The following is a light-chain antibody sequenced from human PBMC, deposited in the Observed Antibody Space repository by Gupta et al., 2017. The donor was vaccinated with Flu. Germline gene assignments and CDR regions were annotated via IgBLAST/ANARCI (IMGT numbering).Light chain of an antibody. CDR1: NIGDKR. J-gene: IGLJ3*02. V-gene: IGLV3-21*02. CDR2: DDS. Sequence: SSVLVQPPSVSVAPGQTARITGGGNNIGDKRVHWYQQRPGQAPVPVMYDDSDRPSGIPERFSGSNSGNTATLTISGVETGDEADYYCHVWDRNNDREVFGGGTKLTVL. CDR3: HVWDRNNDREV.